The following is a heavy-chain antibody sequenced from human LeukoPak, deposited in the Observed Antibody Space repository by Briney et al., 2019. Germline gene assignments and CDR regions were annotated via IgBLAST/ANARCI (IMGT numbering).Heavy chain of an antibody. Sequence: GGSLRLSCAASGFTVSSNYMSWVRQAPGKGLEWVSVIYSGGSTYYADSVKGRFTISRDNSKNTLYLQMNSLRAEDTAVYYCARGLAIAAQGDYWGQGTLVTVSS. CDR2: IYSGGST. D-gene: IGHD6-25*01. J-gene: IGHJ4*02. CDR1: GFTVSSNY. CDR3: ARGLAIAAQGDY. V-gene: IGHV3-53*01.